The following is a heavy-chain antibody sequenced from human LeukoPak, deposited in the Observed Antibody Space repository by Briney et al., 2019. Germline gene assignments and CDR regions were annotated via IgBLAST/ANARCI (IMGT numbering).Heavy chain of an antibody. D-gene: IGHD3-22*01. Sequence: PGWAVRVSRLGSGWSFLSYAMLDLGPAAGREGDSVSAISGSGGNTYYGGSVKGRFTTSRANSKNTLYLQMNSMRAEDRAVYYGANGPIVVVIGSDYWGQGTLVTVSS. CDR1: GWSFLSYA. V-gene: IGHV3-23*01. CDR3: ANGPIVVVIGSDY. J-gene: IGHJ4*02. CDR2: ISGSGGNT.